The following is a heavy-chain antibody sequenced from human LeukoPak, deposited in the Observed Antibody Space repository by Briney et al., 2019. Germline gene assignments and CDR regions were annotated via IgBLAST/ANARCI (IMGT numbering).Heavy chain of an antibody. CDR2: IKEDAGAK. V-gene: IGHV3-7*01. J-gene: IGHJ4*02. CDR1: GFTFSTHW. Sequence: GGSLRLSCVASGFTFSTHWMSWVRQVPGKGLEWVADIKEDAGAKYYVDSVKGRFTISRDNAKKSLYLQMNSLRAEDSAVYYCASGYLDDFWSGHFWGQGTQVTVSS. CDR3: ASGYLDDFWSGHF. D-gene: IGHD3-3*01.